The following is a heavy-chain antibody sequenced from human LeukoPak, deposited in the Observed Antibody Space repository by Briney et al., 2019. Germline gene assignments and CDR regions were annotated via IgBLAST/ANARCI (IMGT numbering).Heavy chain of an antibody. Sequence: SETLSLTCTVSGGSIGSYYWSWIRQPAGKGLEWIGRIYTSGSTNYNPSLKSRVTMSVDTSKNQFSLKLSSVTAADTAVYYCARDFYIVGATYYYMDVWGKGTTVTVSS. D-gene: IGHD1-26*01. V-gene: IGHV4-4*07. CDR2: IYTSGST. J-gene: IGHJ6*03. CDR3: ARDFYIVGATYYYMDV. CDR1: GGSIGSYY.